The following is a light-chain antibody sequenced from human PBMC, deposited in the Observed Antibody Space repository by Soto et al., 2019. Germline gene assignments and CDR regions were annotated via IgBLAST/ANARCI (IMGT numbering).Light chain of an antibody. Sequence: EIVLTQSPGTLSLSPGERATLSCRASQSVSNYLAWYLQKPGQAPRLLIYGASSRATGIPDRFSGSGSGTDFTLTISRLEPEDFAVYYCQQYGSSPITFGQGTRLEIK. V-gene: IGKV3-20*01. CDR1: QSVSNY. J-gene: IGKJ5*01. CDR3: QQYGSSPIT. CDR2: GAS.